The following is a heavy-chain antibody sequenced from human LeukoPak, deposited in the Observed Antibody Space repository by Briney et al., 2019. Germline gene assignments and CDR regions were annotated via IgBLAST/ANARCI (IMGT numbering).Heavy chain of an antibody. V-gene: IGHV1-2*06. J-gene: IGHJ6*03. Sequence: ASVKVSCKASGYTFTGYYMHCVRQAPGQGLEWMGRINPNSGGTNYAQKFQGRVTMTRDTSISTAYMELSRLRSDDTAVYYCAREEQYYDILTGYYSYYYYYMDVWGKGTTVTVSS. CDR1: GYTFTGYY. D-gene: IGHD3-9*01. CDR2: INPNSGGT. CDR3: AREEQYYDILTGYYSYYYYYMDV.